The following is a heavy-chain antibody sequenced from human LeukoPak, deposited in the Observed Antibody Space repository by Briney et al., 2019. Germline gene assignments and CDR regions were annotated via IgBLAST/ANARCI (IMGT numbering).Heavy chain of an antibody. CDR2: INYSGVT. J-gene: IGHJ4*02. CDR3: ARDLSAAAGTSRGYFDY. CDR1: GGTFSGYY. D-gene: IGHD6-13*01. V-gene: IGHV4-34*01. Sequence: SETLSLTCGVYGGTFSGYYWSWLRQPPGKGPEWMGEINYSGVTSYNPSLKSRVTISIDTFQSQFSLKLTSVTAADTAVYYCARDLSAAAGTSRGYFDYWGQGTLVTVSS.